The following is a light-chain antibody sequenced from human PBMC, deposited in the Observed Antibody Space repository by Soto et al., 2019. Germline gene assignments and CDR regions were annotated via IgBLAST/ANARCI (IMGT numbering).Light chain of an antibody. CDR3: SSHGGSTGFVI. Sequence: QSALTQPPSASGSPGQSVTISCTGTSSNVGGYNYVSWYQQHPGKAPKLMIYDVSQRPSGVPDRFSGSKSGNTASLTVSGIRAEDEDDDDCSSHGGSTGFVIFGGGTKLTVL. CDR1: SSNVGGYNY. V-gene: IGLV2-8*01. J-gene: IGLJ2*01. CDR2: DVS.